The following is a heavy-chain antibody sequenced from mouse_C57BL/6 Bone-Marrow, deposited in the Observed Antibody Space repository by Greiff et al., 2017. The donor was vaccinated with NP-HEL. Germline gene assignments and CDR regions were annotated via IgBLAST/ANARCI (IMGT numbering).Heavy chain of an antibody. D-gene: IGHD2-4*01. Sequence: DVKLVESEGGLVQPGSSMKLSCTASGFTFSDYYMAWVRQVPEKGLEWVANINYDGSSTYYLDSLKSRFIISRDNAKNILYLQMSSLKSEDTATYYCARDDDYGYFDYWGQGTTLTVSS. CDR3: ARDDDYGYFDY. CDR1: GFTFSDYY. J-gene: IGHJ2*01. CDR2: INYDGSST. V-gene: IGHV5-16*01.